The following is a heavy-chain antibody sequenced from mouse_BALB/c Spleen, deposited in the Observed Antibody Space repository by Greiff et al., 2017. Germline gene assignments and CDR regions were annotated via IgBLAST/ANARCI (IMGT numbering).Heavy chain of an antibody. CDR1: GFNIKDYY. D-gene: IGHD2-3*01. CDR2: IDPENGDT. V-gene: IGHV14-4*02. Sequence: VQLQQSGAELVRSGASVKLSCTASGFNIKDYYMHWVKQRPEQGLEWIGWIDPENGDTEYAPKFQGKATITADTSSNTAYLQLSSLTSEDTAVYYCARFYDSHSCYAMDYWGQGTSVTVSS. J-gene: IGHJ4*01. CDR3: ARFYDSHSCYAMDY.